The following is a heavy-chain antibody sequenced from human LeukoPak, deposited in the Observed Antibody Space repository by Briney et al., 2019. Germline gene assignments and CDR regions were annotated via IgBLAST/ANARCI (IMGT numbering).Heavy chain of an antibody. CDR1: GYTFTNYG. Sequence: ASVKVSCKASGYTFTNYGIYWVRQAPGQGLEWMAWISAYNGNTNYAQKLQGRVTVTTDTSTSTAYMELRSLRSDDTAMDYCARAEGVVVAAHIDVWGKGTTVTVSS. CDR2: ISAYNGNT. CDR3: ARAEGVVVAAHIDV. D-gene: IGHD2-15*01. V-gene: IGHV1-18*01. J-gene: IGHJ6*03.